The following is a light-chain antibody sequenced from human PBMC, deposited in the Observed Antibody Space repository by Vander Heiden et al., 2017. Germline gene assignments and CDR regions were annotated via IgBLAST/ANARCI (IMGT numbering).Light chain of an antibody. J-gene: IGKJ5*01. Sequence: IQMTQSPSSLSASAGERVTISCRASQSISRHLNWYQQKVRKAPKLLMSAASTLQSGVPSRFSGSGSGNDFTLIISSLQPEDFTTYYCQRSYSTPITFGQGTRLDIK. CDR1: QSISRH. CDR2: AAS. CDR3: QRSYSTPIT. V-gene: IGKV1-39*01.